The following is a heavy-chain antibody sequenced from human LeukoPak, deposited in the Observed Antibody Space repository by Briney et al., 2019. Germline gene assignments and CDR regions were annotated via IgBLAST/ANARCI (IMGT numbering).Heavy chain of an antibody. CDR1: GGSFSGYY. J-gene: IGHJ4*02. CDR2: INHSGST. Sequence: SETLSLTCAVYGGSFSGYYWSWIRQPPGKGLEWIGEINHSGSTNYNPSLKSRVTISVDTSKNQFSLKLSSVTAADTAVYYCAGSLIAAADNWGQGTLVTVSS. CDR3: AGSLIAAADN. D-gene: IGHD6-13*01. V-gene: IGHV4-34*01.